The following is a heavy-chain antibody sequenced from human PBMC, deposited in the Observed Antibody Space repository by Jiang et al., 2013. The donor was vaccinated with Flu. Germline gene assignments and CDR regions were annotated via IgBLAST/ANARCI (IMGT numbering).Heavy chain of an antibody. CDR1: GFTFSSYA. CDR3: AKGGVNCGGDCPEGFNYYYGMDV. D-gene: IGHD2-21*02. Sequence: QLVESGGGLVQPGGSLRLSCAASGFTFSSYAMSWVRQAPGKGLEWVSAISGSGGSTYYADSVKGRFTISRDNSKNTLYLQMNSLRAEDTAVYYCAKGGVNCGGDCPEGFNYYYGMDVWGQGTTVTVSS. V-gene: IGHV3-23*04. CDR2: ISGSGGST. J-gene: IGHJ6*02.